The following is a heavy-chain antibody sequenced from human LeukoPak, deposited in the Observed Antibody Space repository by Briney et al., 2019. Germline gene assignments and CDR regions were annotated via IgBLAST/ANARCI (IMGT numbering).Heavy chain of an antibody. CDR2: IDPSDSYT. CDR3: AKQTRRIAAADN. D-gene: IGHD6-13*01. CDR1: GYSFTSYW. J-gene: IGHJ4*02. Sequence: GESLKISCKGSGYSFTSYWISWARQMPGKGLEWMGRIDPSDSYTNYSPSFQGHVTISADKSISTAYLQWSSLKASDTAMYYCAKQTRRIAAADNWGQGTLVTVSS. V-gene: IGHV5-10-1*01.